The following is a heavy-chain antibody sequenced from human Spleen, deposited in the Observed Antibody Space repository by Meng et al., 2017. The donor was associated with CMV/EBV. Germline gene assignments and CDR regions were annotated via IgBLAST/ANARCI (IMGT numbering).Heavy chain of an antibody. Sequence: ASGYTFSNYYMDWVRQAPGQGLEWMGWINPNSSGTNFAQKFQGRIIMTRDTSISTAYLDLSSLRSDDTAVYYCARDRVSGLITMTKYWGQGTLVTVSS. CDR1: GYTFSNYY. CDR3: ARDRVSGLITMTKY. J-gene: IGHJ4*02. V-gene: IGHV1-2*02. CDR2: INPNSSGT. D-gene: IGHD3-22*01.